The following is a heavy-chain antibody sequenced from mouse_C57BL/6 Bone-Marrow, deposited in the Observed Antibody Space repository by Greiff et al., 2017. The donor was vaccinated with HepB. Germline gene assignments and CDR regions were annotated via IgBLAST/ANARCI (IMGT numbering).Heavy chain of an antibody. CDR3: ARSSYYYGSSYGYFDY. V-gene: IGHV1-59*01. CDR1: GYTFTSYW. D-gene: IGHD1-1*01. CDR2: IDPSDSYT. J-gene: IGHJ2*01. Sequence: QVQLQQPGAELVRPGPSVKLSCKASGYTFTSYWMHWVKQRPGQGLEWIGVIDPSDSYTNYNQKFKGKATLTVDTSSSTAYMQLSSLTSEDSAVYYCARSSYYYGSSYGYFDYWGQGTTLTVSS.